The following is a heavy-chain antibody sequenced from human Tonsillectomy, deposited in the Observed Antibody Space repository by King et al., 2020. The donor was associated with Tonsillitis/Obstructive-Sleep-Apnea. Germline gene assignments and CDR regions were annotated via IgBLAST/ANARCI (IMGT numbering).Heavy chain of an antibody. D-gene: IGHD6-13*01. V-gene: IGHV3-30*18. CDR1: GFPFSSYG. Sequence: VQLVESGGGVVQPGRSLRLSCAASGFPFSSYGMHWVRQAPGKGLEWVAVISYDGSNKYYADSVKGRFPISRDNSKNTRYLQMTSLRAEDTDVYYCAKDRPKQQLAGLFDYWGQGTLVTVSS. CDR3: AKDRPKQQLAGLFDY. J-gene: IGHJ4*02. CDR2: ISYDGSNK.